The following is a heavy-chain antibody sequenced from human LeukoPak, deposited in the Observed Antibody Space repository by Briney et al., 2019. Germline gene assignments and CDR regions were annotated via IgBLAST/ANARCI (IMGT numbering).Heavy chain of an antibody. Sequence: GESLKISCKGSGYSFTSYWICWVRQMPGKGLEWMGIIYPGDSDTRYSPSFQGQVTISADKSISTAYLQWSSLKASDTAMYYCARLSGYCTNGVCYNFDYWGQGTLVTVSS. J-gene: IGHJ4*02. D-gene: IGHD2-8*01. CDR1: GYSFTSYW. CDR3: ARLSGYCTNGVCYNFDY. CDR2: IYPGDSDT. V-gene: IGHV5-51*01.